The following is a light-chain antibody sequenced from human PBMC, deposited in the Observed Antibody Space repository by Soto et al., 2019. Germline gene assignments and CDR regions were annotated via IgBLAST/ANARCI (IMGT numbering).Light chain of an antibody. CDR1: QSVLYSSNNENY. J-gene: IGKJ1*01. V-gene: IGKV4-1*01. CDR3: QQYYSTPPT. Sequence: DIVMTQSPDSLAVSLGERATINCKSSQSVLYSSNNENYLAWYQQKPGQPPKLLIYWASTRESGVPDRFSGSGSGTDFTLTICSLQAEDVAVYYCQQYYSTPPTFGQGTKVEIK. CDR2: WAS.